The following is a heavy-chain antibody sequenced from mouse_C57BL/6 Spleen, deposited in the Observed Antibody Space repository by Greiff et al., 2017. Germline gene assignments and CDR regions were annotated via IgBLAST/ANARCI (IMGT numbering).Heavy chain of an antibody. V-gene: IGHV1-50*01. J-gene: IGHJ3*01. CDR3: ARWGLPAWFAY. CDR1: GYTFTSYW. D-gene: IGHD2-4*01. CDR2: IDPSDSYT. Sequence: VQLQQPGAELVKPGASVKLSCKASGYTFTSYWMQWVKQRPGQGLEWIGEIDPSDSYTNYNQKFKGKATLTVDTSSSTAYMQLSSLTSEDSAVYYCARWGLPAWFAYWGQGTLVTVSA.